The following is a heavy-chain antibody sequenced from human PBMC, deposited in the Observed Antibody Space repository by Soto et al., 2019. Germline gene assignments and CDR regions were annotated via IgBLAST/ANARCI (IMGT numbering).Heavy chain of an antibody. Sequence: GASVKVSCKASGYTFTSYGISWVRQAPGQGLEWMGWISAYNGNTNYAQKLQGRVTMTTDTSTSTAYMELRSLRSDDTAVYYCARVRGDDFWSGEWYLQHWGQGTLVTVSS. CDR3: ARVRGDDFWSGEWYLQH. D-gene: IGHD3-3*01. CDR1: GYTFTSYG. V-gene: IGHV1-18*01. CDR2: ISAYNGNT. J-gene: IGHJ1*01.